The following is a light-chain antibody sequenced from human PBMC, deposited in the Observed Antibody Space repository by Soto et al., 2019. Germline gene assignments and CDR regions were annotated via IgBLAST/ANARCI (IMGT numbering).Light chain of an antibody. CDR1: SSDVGSYSL. Sequence: QSVLTQPASVSGSPGQWITISCTGTSSDVGSYSLVSWYQQLPGKAPKLMIYEDIKRPSGVSNRFSGSKSGNTASLTISGLQAEDEADYYCCSYAVGTTLVFGGGTKVTVL. CDR2: EDI. V-gene: IGLV2-23*01. J-gene: IGLJ2*01. CDR3: CSYAVGTTLV.